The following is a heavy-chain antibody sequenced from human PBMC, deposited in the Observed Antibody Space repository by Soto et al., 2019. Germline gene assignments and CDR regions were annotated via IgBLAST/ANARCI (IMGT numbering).Heavy chain of an antibody. Sequence: GESLKISCKGSGYSFTSYWISWVRQMPGKGLEWMGRIDPSDSYTNYSPSFQGHVTISADKSISTAYLQWSSLKASDTAMYYCATRYPIYCSSTSCYMDYYYYGMDVWGQGTTVTVSS. J-gene: IGHJ6*02. CDR2: IDPSDSYT. CDR3: ATRYPIYCSSTSCYMDYYYYGMDV. D-gene: IGHD2-2*02. V-gene: IGHV5-10-1*01. CDR1: GYSFTSYW.